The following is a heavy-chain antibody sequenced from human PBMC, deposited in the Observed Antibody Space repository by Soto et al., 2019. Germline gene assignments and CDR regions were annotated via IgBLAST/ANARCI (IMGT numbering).Heavy chain of an antibody. CDR1: GGSISSYY. Sequence: PSETLCLTCTVAGGSISSYYLSWIRQPPGKGLEWIGYIYYSGSTNYNPSLKSRVTISVDTSKNQFSLKLSSVTAADTAVYYCARGGRFLEWLSSYYFDYWGQGTLVTVSS. J-gene: IGHJ4*02. D-gene: IGHD3-3*01. CDR3: ARGGRFLEWLSSYYFDY. V-gene: IGHV4-59*01. CDR2: IYYSGST.